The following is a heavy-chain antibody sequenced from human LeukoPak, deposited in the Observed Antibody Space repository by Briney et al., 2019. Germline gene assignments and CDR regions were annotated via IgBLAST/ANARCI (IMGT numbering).Heavy chain of an antibody. V-gene: IGHV3-23*01. CDR3: AKSSFCSGGSCYRFDY. J-gene: IGHJ4*02. CDR1: GFTFSSYA. Sequence: GGSLRLSCAASGFTFSSYAMSWVRQAPGKGLEWVSGISDSGDITYYADSVKGRFTISRDNSKNTLYVQMNSLRVEDTAVYYCAKSSFCSGGSCYRFDYWGQGTLITVSS. CDR2: ISDSGDIT. D-gene: IGHD2-15*01.